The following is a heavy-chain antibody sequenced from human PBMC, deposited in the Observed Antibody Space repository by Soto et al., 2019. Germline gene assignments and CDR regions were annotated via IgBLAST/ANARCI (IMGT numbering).Heavy chain of an antibody. CDR3: ARDRVSGNYYHDAFDT. CDR1: GFSFSTYS. Sequence: EVQLVESGGGLVQPGGSLRLSYAASGFSFSTYSMNWVRQAPGKGLEWVSYISSSSSTIYHADSVKGRFTISRDNAKNSLKLRMNRLSAEDTAVYYCARDRVSGNYYHDAFDTWGQGTMVTVSS. J-gene: IGHJ3*02. CDR2: ISSSSSTI. V-gene: IGHV3-48*01. D-gene: IGHD3-10*01.